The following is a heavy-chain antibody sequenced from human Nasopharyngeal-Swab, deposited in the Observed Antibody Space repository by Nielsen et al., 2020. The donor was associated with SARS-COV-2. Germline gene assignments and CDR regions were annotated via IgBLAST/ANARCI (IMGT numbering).Heavy chain of an antibody. J-gene: IGHJ4*02. V-gene: IGHV3-30*04. CDR1: GFTFSSYA. CDR3: ARDRPHWGCDY. Sequence: GESLKISCAACGFTFSSYAMHWVRQAPGKGLEWVAVISYDASDKYYADSVKGRFTLSRDNSKNTVYLQMNSLRAEDTAVYYCARDRPHWGCDYWGQGTLVTVSS. D-gene: IGHD3-16*01. CDR2: ISYDASDK.